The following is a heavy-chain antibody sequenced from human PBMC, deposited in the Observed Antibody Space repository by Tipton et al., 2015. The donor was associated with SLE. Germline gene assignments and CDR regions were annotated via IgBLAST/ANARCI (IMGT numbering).Heavy chain of an antibody. CDR3: ARDWREGFDP. Sequence: GSLRLSCVASGFSFSSYWMTWVRQAPGKGLEWVASIKQDGSEKYYVGSVKGRFTISRDNAKKSLYLQMNSLRVEDTAVYYCARDWREGFDPWGQGTLVTVSS. V-gene: IGHV3-7*01. J-gene: IGHJ5*02. CDR1: GFSFSSYW. CDR2: IKQDGSEK.